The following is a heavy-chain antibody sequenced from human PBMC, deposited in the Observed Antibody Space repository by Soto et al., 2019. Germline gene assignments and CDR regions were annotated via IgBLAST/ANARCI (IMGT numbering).Heavy chain of an antibody. D-gene: IGHD2-15*01. V-gene: IGHV1-2*02. Sequence: GASVKVSCKASGYTFTGYYMHWVRQAPGQGLEWMGWINPNSGGTNYAQKFQGRVTMTRDTSISTAYMELSRLRSDDTAVYYCASGYCSGGSCYFVLPFDYWGQGTLVTVSS. CDR1: GYTFTGYY. CDR3: ASGYCSGGSCYFVLPFDY. J-gene: IGHJ4*02. CDR2: INPNSGGT.